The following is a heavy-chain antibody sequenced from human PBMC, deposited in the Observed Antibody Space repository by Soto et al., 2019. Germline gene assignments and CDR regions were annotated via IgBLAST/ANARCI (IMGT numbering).Heavy chain of an antibody. D-gene: IGHD3-22*01. Sequence: SETLSLTCTVSGGSISSYYWSWIRQPPGKGLEWIGYIYYSGSTNYNPSLKSRVTISVDTSKNQFSLKLSSVTAADTAVYYCARWAYYYDSSGSYCYGMDVWGQRTTVTVSS. J-gene: IGHJ6*02. CDR3: ARWAYYYDSSGSYCYGMDV. CDR2: IYYSGST. CDR1: GGSISSYY. V-gene: IGHV4-59*01.